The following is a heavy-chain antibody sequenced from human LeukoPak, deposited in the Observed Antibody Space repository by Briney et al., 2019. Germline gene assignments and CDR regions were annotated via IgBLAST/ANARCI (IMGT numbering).Heavy chain of an antibody. J-gene: IGHJ4*02. D-gene: IGHD6-13*01. Sequence: SETLSLTCAVYGGSFSGYYWSWIRQPPGKGLEWIGEINHSGSTNYNPSLKSRVTISVDTSKNQFSLKLSSVTAADTAVYYCARGRRARYSSSWYYNYFDYWGQGTLVTVSS. CDR3: ARGRRARYSSSWYYNYFDY. CDR2: INHSGST. V-gene: IGHV4-34*01. CDR1: GGSFSGYY.